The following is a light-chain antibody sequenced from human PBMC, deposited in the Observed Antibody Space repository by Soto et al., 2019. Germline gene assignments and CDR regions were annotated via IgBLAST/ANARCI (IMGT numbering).Light chain of an antibody. J-gene: IGKJ1*01. Sequence: DIQMTQSPSSLSASVGDRVTITCRASQSIRFYLNWYQQKPGKAPKLLIYTASNVQSGVPSRFSGSGSGTEFTLTISSLQPDDFATYYCQHYNSYSEAFGQGTKVDIK. V-gene: IGKV1-17*01. CDR1: QSIRFY. CDR2: TAS. CDR3: QHYNSYSEA.